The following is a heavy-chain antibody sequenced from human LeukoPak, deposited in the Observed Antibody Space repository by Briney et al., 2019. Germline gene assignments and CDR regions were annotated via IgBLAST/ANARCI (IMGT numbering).Heavy chain of an antibody. CDR2: INPSGGST. CDR1: GYTFTSYY. J-gene: IGHJ4*02. CDR3: ARDSDMVRGVTGGDY. D-gene: IGHD3-10*01. V-gene: IGHV1-46*01. Sequence: ASVKVSCKASGYTFTSYYMHWVRQAPGQGLEWMGLINPSGGSTTYARKLQGRVTMTTDTSTSTAYMELRSLRSDDTAVYYCARDSDMVRGVTGGDYWGQGTLVTVSS.